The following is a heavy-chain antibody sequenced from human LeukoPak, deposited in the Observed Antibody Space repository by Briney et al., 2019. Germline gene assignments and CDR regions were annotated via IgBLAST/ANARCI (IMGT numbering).Heavy chain of an antibody. J-gene: IGHJ6*03. CDR1: GGSISSYY. V-gene: IGHV4-4*07. Sequence: SSETLSLTCTVSGGSISSYYWSWIRQPAGKGLEWIGRIYTSGSTNYNPSLKSRVTMSVDTSKNQFSLKLSSVTAADTAVYYCAREDIVVVPAVRGYYYYYMDVWGKGTTVTVSS. D-gene: IGHD2-2*01. CDR3: AREDIVVVPAVRGYYYYYMDV. CDR2: IYTSGST.